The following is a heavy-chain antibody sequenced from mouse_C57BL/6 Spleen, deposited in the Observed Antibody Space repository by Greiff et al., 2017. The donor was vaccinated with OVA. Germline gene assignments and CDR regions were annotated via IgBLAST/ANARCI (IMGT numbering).Heavy chain of an antibody. CDR1: GFTFSDYY. J-gene: IGHJ4*01. CDR2: INYDGSST. Sequence: EVHLVESEGGLVQPGSSMKLSCTASGFTFSDYYMAWVRQVPEKGLEWVANINYDGSSTYYLDSLKSRFIISRDNAKNILYLQMSRLKSEDTATYYCARDTGGNYGWAMDYWGQGTSVTVSS. D-gene: IGHD1-2*01. V-gene: IGHV5-16*01. CDR3: ARDTGGNYGWAMDY.